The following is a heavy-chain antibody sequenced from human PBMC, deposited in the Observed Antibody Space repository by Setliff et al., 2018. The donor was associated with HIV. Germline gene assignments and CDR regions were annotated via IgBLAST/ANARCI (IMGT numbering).Heavy chain of an antibody. J-gene: IGHJ1*01. D-gene: IGHD3-22*01. CDR3: ARERLGRSGFEYLQH. Sequence: GASVKVSCKASGDIFTSYYMHWVRQAPGQGPEWMGVINPSGGSTIYAQKFQGRVTMTRDTSTSTVCMQLSTLRSEDTAVYYCARERLGRSGFEYLQHWGQGTLVTVSS. CDR2: INPSGGST. CDR1: GDIFTSYY. V-gene: IGHV1-46*01.